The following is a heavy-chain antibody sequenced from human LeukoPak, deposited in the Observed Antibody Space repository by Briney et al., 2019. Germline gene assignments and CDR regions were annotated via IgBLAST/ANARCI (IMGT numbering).Heavy chain of an antibody. CDR1: GYTFTSYG. V-gene: IGHV1-18*01. CDR3: ARRYCSSTSCYHIDY. Sequence: GASVKVSCKASGYTFTSYGISWVRQAPGQGLEWMGWISAYNGNTNYAQKLQGRVTMTTDTSTSTAYMELRSLRSDDTAVYYCARRYCSSTSCYHIDYWGRGTLVTVSS. J-gene: IGHJ4*02. CDR2: ISAYNGNT. D-gene: IGHD2-2*01.